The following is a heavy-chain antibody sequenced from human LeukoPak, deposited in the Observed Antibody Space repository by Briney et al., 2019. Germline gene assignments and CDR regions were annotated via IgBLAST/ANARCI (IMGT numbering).Heavy chain of an antibody. J-gene: IGHJ6*02. Sequence: ASVTVSFKASGYTFTIYGISWVRQAPGQGLEWMGWISAYNGNTNYAQKLQGRVTMTTDTSTSTAYMELRSLRSDDTAVYYCARVLTMVRGVRSSYYYYGMDVWGQGTMVTVSS. D-gene: IGHD3-10*01. CDR2: ISAYNGNT. CDR1: GYTFTIYG. V-gene: IGHV1-18*01. CDR3: ARVLTMVRGVRSSYYYYGMDV.